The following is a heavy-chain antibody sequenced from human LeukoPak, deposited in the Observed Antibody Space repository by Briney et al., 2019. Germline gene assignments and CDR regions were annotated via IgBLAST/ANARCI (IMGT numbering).Heavy chain of an antibody. CDR2: INSDGSST. CDR3: ASPQSGDYGALYFQH. D-gene: IGHD4-17*01. V-gene: IGHV3-74*01. J-gene: IGHJ1*01. Sequence: PGGSLRLSCAASGXTFSSHWMYWVRQAPGKGLVWVSRINSDGSSTSYADSVKGRFTISRDNAKNTLYLQVNSLRVEDTAVYYCASPQSGDYGALYFQHWGPGTLVTVSS. CDR1: GXTFSSHW.